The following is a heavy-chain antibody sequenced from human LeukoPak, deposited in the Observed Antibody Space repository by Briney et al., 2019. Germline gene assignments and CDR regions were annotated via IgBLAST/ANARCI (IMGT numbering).Heavy chain of an antibody. CDR1: GGSISSHY. CDR3: ARGVGYYYGSGSYYNRYYYMDV. CDR2: IYYSGST. V-gene: IGHV4-59*11. D-gene: IGHD3-10*01. J-gene: IGHJ6*03. Sequence: SETLSLTCTVSGGSISSHYWSWIRQPPGKGLEWIGNIYYSGSTNYNPSLKSRVTISVDTSKNQFSLKLRSVTAADTAVYYCARGVGYYYGSGSYYNRYYYMDVWGKGTTVTVSS.